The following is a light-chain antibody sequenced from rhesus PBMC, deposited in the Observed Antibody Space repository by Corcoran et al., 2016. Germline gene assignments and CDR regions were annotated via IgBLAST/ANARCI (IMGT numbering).Light chain of an antibody. V-gene: IGKV1-33*02. CDR1: QGISNW. Sequence: DIQMTQSPSSLSASVGDRVTITCQARQGISNWLAWYQQKPGKAPKLLIYAASSLQSGVPSKFSGSGSGTEFTLTISSLQPEAFAIYYCQQHNSNPLTFGGGTKVEIK. CDR2: AAS. CDR3: QQHNSNPLT. J-gene: IGKJ4*01.